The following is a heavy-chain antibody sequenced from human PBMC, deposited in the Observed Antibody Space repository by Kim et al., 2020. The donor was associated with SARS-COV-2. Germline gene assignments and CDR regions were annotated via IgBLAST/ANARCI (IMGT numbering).Heavy chain of an antibody. D-gene: IGHD3-16*02. CDR3: ARARPGGYDYVWGSYRYGGGAYFDY. V-gene: IGHV4-34*01. J-gene: IGHJ4*02. CDR1: GGSFSGYY. Sequence: SETLSLTCAVYGGSFSGYYWSWIRQPPGKGLEWIGEINHSGSTNYNPSLKSRVTISVDTSKNQFSLKLSSVTAADTAVYYCARARPGGYDYVWGSYRYGGGAYFDYWGQGTLVTVSS. CDR2: INHSGST.